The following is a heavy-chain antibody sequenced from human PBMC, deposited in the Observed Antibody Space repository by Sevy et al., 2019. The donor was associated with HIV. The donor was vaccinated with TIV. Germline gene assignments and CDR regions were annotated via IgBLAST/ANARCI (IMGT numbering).Heavy chain of an antibody. V-gene: IGHV3-7*01. J-gene: IGHJ4*02. CDR2: IKQDGSAK. D-gene: IGHD2-15*01. CDR3: ARDSLGDIVVVVAAPDYFDY. Sequence: GGSLRLSCAASGFTFSSYWMSWVRQAPGKGLEWVANIKQDGSAKYYVDSVKGRFTISRDNAKNSLYLQMNSLRAEDTAVYYYARDSLGDIVVVVAAPDYFDYWGQGTLVTVSS. CDR1: GFTFSSYW.